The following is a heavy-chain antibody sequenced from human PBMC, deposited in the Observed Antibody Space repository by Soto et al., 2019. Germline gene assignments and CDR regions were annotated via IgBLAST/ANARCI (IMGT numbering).Heavy chain of an antibody. CDR1: GFTFSSYA. CDR3: AKDANHYDILTGYYSVGY. CDR2: ISGSGGST. D-gene: IGHD3-9*01. Sequence: GGSLRLSCAASGFTFSSYAMSWVRQAPGKGLEWVSAISGSGGSTYYADSVKGRFTISRDNSKNTLYLQMNSLRAEDTAVYYCAKDANHYDILTGYYSVGYWGQGTLVTVSS. V-gene: IGHV3-23*01. J-gene: IGHJ4*02.